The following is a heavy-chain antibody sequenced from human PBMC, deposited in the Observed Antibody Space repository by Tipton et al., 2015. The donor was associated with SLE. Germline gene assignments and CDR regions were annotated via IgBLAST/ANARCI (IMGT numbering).Heavy chain of an antibody. J-gene: IGHJ5*01. CDR2: IYTSGAT. Sequence: GLVKPSETLSLTCAVSGGSVSRDYWSWIRHPAGKGLEWIGRIYTSGATDHNPSRRSRVTVSRDTSKNQLSLKMTSVTAADTAVYYCARFHLKSYYEFDSWGQGTLVTVSS. V-gene: IGHV4-4*07. CDR3: ARFHLKSYYEFDS. CDR1: GGSVSRDY. D-gene: IGHD1-26*01.